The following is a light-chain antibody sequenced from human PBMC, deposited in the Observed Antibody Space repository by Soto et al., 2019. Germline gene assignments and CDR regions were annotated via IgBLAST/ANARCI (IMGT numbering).Light chain of an antibody. J-gene: IGLJ2*01. Sequence: QSVLTQPPSASGTPGQRVTISCSGSSSNIGSNTVNWYQQVPGTAPKLLIYRNDQRPSGVPDRFPGSKSGTSASLAISGLQSEDETDYYCTAWDDSLSAVFFGGGTKLTVL. CDR3: TAWDDSLSAVF. CDR1: SSNIGSNT. V-gene: IGLV1-44*01. CDR2: RND.